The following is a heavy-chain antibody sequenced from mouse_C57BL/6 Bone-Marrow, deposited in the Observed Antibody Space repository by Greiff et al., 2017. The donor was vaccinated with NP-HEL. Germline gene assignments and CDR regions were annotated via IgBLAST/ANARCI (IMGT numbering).Heavy chain of an antibody. CDR3: ERRPSPFYWYFEV. J-gene: IGHJ1*03. V-gene: IGHV5-17*01. Sequence: VQLKESGGGLVKPGGSLKLSCAASGFTFSDYGMHWVRQAPEKGLEWVAYISSGSSTIYYADTVKGRFTISRDNANNTLFLQMTSLRSEDTAMDYCERRPSPFYWYFEVWGTGTTVTVSS. CDR1: GFTFSDYG. CDR2: ISSGSSTI.